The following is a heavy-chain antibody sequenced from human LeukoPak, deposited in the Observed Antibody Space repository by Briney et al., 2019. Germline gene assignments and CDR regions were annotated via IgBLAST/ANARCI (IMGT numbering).Heavy chain of an antibody. V-gene: IGHV3-23*01. Sequence: HPGGSLRLSCAASGFTFTNYALSWVRQAPGKGLEWVSAISGSGGNTYYADSVKGRFTISRDNSKSTLYLQMNSLRAEDTAVYYCARENSYGYWCDYWGQGTLVTVSS. D-gene: IGHD5-18*01. CDR1: GFTFTNYA. CDR3: ARENSYGYWCDY. J-gene: IGHJ4*02. CDR2: ISGSGGNT.